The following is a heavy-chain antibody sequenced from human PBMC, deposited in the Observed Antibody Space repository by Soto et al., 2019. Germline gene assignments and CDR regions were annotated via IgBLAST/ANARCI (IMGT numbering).Heavy chain of an antibody. J-gene: IGHJ4*02. CDR1: GFTFSSYG. Sequence: QVQLVESGGGVVQPGRSLRLSCAASGFTFSSYGMHWVRQAPGKGLEWVAVISYDGSNKYYADSVKGRFTISRDNSKNTLYLQMNSLRAEDTAVYYCAKVHFDWLFGYWGQGTLVTVSS. D-gene: IGHD3-9*01. CDR3: AKVHFDWLFGY. CDR2: ISYDGSNK. V-gene: IGHV3-30*18.